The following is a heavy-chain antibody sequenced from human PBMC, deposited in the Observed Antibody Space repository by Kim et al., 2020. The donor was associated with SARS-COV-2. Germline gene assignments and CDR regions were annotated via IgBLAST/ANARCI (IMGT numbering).Heavy chain of an antibody. CDR2: IYYSGST. D-gene: IGHD3-22*01. Sequence: SETLSLTCTVSGGSISSSSYHWGWIRQPPGKGLEWIGSIYYSGSTYYNPSLKSRVTISVDTSKNQFSLKLSSVTAADTAVYYCARHRDYYDSRGIDYWGQGTLVTVSS. CDR1: GGSISSSSYH. J-gene: IGHJ4*02. CDR3: ARHRDYYDSRGIDY. V-gene: IGHV4-39*01.